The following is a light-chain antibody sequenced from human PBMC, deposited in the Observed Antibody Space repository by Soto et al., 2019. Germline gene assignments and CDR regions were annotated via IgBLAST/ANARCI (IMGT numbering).Light chain of an antibody. J-gene: IGKJ1*01. CDR2: GAA. V-gene: IGKV3-15*01. Sequence: EIVLPQTPGTLPLIPGERATLSCRASQSVSSSYLAWYHHKPGQAPRLLISGAATGTTAITARFSGSGSWTEFTLPISSWQSADSSVYYCQQYNNKAPWTFGQGTKVDI. CDR1: QSVSSSY. CDR3: QQYNNKAPWT.